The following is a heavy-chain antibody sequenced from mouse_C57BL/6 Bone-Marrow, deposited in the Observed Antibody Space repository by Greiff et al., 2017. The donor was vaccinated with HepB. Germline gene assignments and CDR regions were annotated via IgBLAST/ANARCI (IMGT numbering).Heavy chain of an antibody. CDR1: GYTFTSYW. CDR2: IDPSDSFT. V-gene: IGHV1-59*01. J-gene: IGHJ3*01. Sequence: QVQLQQPGAELVRPGTSLQLSCKASGYTFTSYWMHWVKQKPGQGLEWIGVIDPSDSFTNYNQKFKGKATLTVDTSSSTAYMQLSSLTSEDSAVYYCASRNDYDDWGQGTPVTVSA. D-gene: IGHD2-4*01. CDR3: ASRNDYDD.